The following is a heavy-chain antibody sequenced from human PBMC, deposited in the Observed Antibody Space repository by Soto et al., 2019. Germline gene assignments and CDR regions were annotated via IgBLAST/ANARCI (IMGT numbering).Heavy chain of an antibody. D-gene: IGHD3-22*01. CDR2: INPNSGGP. CDR1: GYTFAGYY. CDR3: ARDYYDSSGSSNYFDY. V-gene: IGHV1-2*02. J-gene: IGHJ4*02. Sequence: XSVKVSCEASGYTFAGYYMHWVRQAPGQGLEWMGWINPNSGGPNYAQKFQGRVTMTRDTSISTAYMELSRLRSDDTAVYYCARDYYDSSGSSNYFDYWGQGSMVTV.